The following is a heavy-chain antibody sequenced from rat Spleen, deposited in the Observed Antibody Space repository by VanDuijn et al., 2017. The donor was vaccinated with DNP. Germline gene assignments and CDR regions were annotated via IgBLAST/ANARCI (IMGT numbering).Heavy chain of an antibody. D-gene: IGHD4-4*01. CDR1: GFTFSDYY. CDR3: ARRGYYYFDY. J-gene: IGHJ2*01. CDR2: ISYDGSST. V-gene: IGHV5-29*01. Sequence: EVQLVESDGGLVQPGRSLKLSCAASGFTFSDYYMAWVRQAPTKGLEWVATISYDGSSTYYRDSVKGRFTISRDNAKSTLYLQMDSLRSEDTATYYCARRGYYYFDYWGQGVMVTVSS.